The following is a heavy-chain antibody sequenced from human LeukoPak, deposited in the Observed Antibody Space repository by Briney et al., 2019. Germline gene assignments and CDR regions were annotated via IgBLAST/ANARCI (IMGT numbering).Heavy chain of an antibody. CDR1: GDSISNNY. V-gene: IGHV4-59*10. Sequence: SETLSLTCSVYGDSISNNYWTWIRQPPGKGLEWIGRIYLSGSTNYNPSLKSRVTMSVDTSKNQFSLKLSSVTAADTAVYYCATGGENNSIGGNWFTAGGEGTPATV. CDR2: IYLSGST. CDR3: ATGGENNSIGGNWFTA. J-gene: IGHJ5*02. D-gene: IGHD2/OR15-2a*01.